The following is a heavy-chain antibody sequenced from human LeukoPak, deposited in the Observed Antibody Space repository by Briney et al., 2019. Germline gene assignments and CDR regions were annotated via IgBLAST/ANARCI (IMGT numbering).Heavy chain of an antibody. J-gene: IGHJ4*02. CDR3: VRDNPRQQGFAY. V-gene: IGHV3-33*01. Sequence: GRSLRLSCAVSGFTFSSYGMHWVRQAPGKGLEWVAVIWYDGSNKYYADSVKGRFTISRDNSKNTLYLQMNSLRAEDTAVYYCVRDNPRQQGFAYWGQGTLVTVSS. CDR1: GFTFSSYG. CDR2: IWYDGSNK. D-gene: IGHD6-13*01.